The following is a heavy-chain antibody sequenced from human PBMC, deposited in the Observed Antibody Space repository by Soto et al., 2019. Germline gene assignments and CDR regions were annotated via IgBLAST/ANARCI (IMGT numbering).Heavy chain of an antibody. J-gene: IGHJ6*03. CDR2: IYYSGST. V-gene: IGHV4-59*01. CDR3: AVGDNYDFWSGYYNYYYYMDV. CDR1: GGSISSYY. D-gene: IGHD3-3*01. Sequence: SETLSLTCTVSGGSISSYYWSWIRQPPGKGLEWIGYIYYSGSTNYNPSLKSRVTISVDTSKNQFSLKLSSVTAADTAVYYCAVGDNYDFWSGYYNYYYYMDVWGKGTTVTVSS.